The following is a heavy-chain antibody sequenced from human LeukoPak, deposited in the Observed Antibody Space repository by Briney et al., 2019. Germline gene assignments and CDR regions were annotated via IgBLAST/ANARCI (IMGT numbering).Heavy chain of an antibody. CDR1: GGSFSGYY. D-gene: IGHD5-12*01. Sequence: SETLSLTCAVYGGSFSGYYWSWIRQPPGKGLEWIGEINHSGSTNYNPSLKSRVTISVDTSKNQFPLKLSSVTAADTAVYYCARVCGSVATITPYYFDYWGQGTLVTVSS. CDR3: ARVCGSVATITPYYFDY. J-gene: IGHJ4*02. V-gene: IGHV4-34*01. CDR2: INHSGST.